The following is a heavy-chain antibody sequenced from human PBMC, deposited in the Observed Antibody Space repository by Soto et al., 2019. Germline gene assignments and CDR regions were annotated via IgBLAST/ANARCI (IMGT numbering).Heavy chain of an antibody. CDR3: ARGKGQLLLVRPKGFHP. D-gene: IGHD2-2*01. CDR1: GGSFSGYF. CDR2: INPGGST. V-gene: IGHV4-34*01. J-gene: IGHJ5*02. Sequence: PSETLSLTCAVSGGSFSGYFWNWIRQPPGKGMEWIGEINPGGSTTYNPSLKSRVTISADTSKSQFSLKLSSVTDADTAVYYCARGKGQLLLVRPKGFHPWGQGTLVTVSS.